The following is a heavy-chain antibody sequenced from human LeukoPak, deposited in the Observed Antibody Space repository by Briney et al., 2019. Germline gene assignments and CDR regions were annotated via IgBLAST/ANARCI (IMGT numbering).Heavy chain of an antibody. CDR2: IYYNANT. CDR1: GGSLSNYY. J-gene: IGHJ4*02. CDR3: ARGYSSGWYGGLDY. Sequence: PSETLSLTCTVSGGSLSNYYWNWIRQPPGKGLEWIGSIYYNANTYYNPSLKSRITISVDTSKNQFSLKLSSVTAADTAVYYCARGYSSGWYGGLDYWGPGTLVTVSS. D-gene: IGHD6-19*01. V-gene: IGHV4-59*01.